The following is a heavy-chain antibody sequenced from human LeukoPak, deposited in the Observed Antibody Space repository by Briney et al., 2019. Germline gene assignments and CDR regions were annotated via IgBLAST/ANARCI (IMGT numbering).Heavy chain of an antibody. V-gene: IGHV4-34*01. J-gene: IGHJ5*02. Sequence: SETLSLTCTVSGGSISSYYWSWIRQPPGKGLEWIGEINHSGSTNYNPSLKSRVTISVDTSKNQFSLKLSSVTAADTAVYYCARGTRSWSQGCWFDPWGQGTLVTVSS. CDR2: INHSGST. D-gene: IGHD6-13*01. CDR3: ARGTRSWSQGCWFDP. CDR1: GGSISSYY.